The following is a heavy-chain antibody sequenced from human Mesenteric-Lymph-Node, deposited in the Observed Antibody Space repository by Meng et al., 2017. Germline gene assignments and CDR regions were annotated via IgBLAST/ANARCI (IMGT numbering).Heavy chain of an antibody. V-gene: IGHV4-34*01. J-gene: IGHJ4*02. CDR3: ARGPTTYFDY. CDR2: IYYSGST. D-gene: IGHD4-17*01. Sequence: QVQLQRWGAGLLKSSETLSLTCAVYGGSFSGYYWSWIRQPPGKGLEWIGYIYYSGSTYYNPSLKSRVTISVDTSKNQFSLKLSSVTAADTAVYYCARGPTTYFDYWGQGTLVTVSS. CDR1: GGSFSGYY.